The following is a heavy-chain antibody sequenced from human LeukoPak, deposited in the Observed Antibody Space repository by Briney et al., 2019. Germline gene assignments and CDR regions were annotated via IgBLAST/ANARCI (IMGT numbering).Heavy chain of an antibody. CDR2: INHSGST. Sequence: SETLSLTCAVYGGSFSGYYWSWIRQPPGKGPEWIGEINHSGSTNYNPSLKSRVTISVDTSKNQFSLKLSSVTAADTAVYYCARWDLSDAFDIWGQGTMVTVSS. CDR1: GGSFSGYY. D-gene: IGHD1-26*01. CDR3: ARWDLSDAFDI. V-gene: IGHV4-34*01. J-gene: IGHJ3*02.